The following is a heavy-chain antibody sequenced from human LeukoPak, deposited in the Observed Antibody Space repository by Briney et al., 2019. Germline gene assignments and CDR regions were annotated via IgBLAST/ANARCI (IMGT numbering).Heavy chain of an antibody. CDR1: GYTFTGYY. V-gene: IGHV1-2*02. CDR2: INPNSGGT. Sequence: ASVKVSCKASGYTFTGYYMHWVRQAPGQGLEWMGWINPNSGGTNYAQKFQGRVTMTRDTSISTAYMELSRLRSDDTAVYYCARGTHYDFWSGSQIGFDPWGQGTLVTISS. J-gene: IGHJ5*02. D-gene: IGHD3-3*01. CDR3: ARGTHYDFWSGSQIGFDP.